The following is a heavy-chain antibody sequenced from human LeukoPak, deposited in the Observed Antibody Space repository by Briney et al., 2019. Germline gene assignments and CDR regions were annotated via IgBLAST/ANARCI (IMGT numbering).Heavy chain of an antibody. J-gene: IGHJ4*02. D-gene: IGHD4-11*01. CDR1: GFIFDDHG. CDR2: INWSGGST. V-gene: IGHV3-20*04. Sequence: GGSLRLSCAASGFIFDDHGMNWVRQAPGKGLEWVSGINWSGGSTSYADSVKGRFTISRDNANNSLYLQKNSLRAEDTALYYCARGRKIYSNSDFDYWGQGTLVTVSS. CDR3: ARGRKIYSNSDFDY.